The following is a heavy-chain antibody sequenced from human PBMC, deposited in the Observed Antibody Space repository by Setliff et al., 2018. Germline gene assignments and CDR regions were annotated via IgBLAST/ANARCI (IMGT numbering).Heavy chain of an antibody. CDR3: RFWSYVYKNDY. J-gene: IGHJ4*02. CDR1: GGPFSDYY. D-gene: IGHD3-16*01. Sequence: SETLSLTCTVYGGPFSDYYWGWVRQTPGKGLEWIAEINPSGTTNYIPSLKSRLTISVDTSKRQFSLKLISVTAADTAVYYCRFWSYVYKNDYWAQGTLVTVSS. V-gene: IGHV4-34*01. CDR2: INPSGTT.